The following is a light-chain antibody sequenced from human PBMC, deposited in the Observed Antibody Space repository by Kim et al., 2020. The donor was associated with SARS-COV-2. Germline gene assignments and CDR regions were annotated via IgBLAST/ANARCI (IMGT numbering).Light chain of an antibody. CDR3: LQHRTYPFT. J-gene: IGKJ5*01. V-gene: IGKV1-17*01. CDR2: GAS. Sequence: ASVGNRVPITCLARQDIGNDIGWYQQNPERAPKSLIYGASNLQNGVPSRFSGSGSETEFSLTINSLQPEDFAVYFCLQHRTYPFTFGQGTRLEIK. CDR1: QDIGND.